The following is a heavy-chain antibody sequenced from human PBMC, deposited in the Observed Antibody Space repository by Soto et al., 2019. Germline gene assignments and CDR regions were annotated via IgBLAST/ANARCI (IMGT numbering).Heavy chain of an antibody. CDR2: INPNSGGT. CDR3: ARDQRVWSGYTYYYYYGMDV. CDR1: GYTFTGYY. J-gene: IGHJ6*02. D-gene: IGHD3-3*01. Sequence: ASVKVSCKASGYTFTGYYMHWVRQAPGQGLEWMGWINPNSGGTNYAQKFQGWVTMTRDTSISTAYMELSRLRSDDTAVYYCARDQRVWSGYTYYYYYGMDVWGQGTTVTSP. V-gene: IGHV1-2*04.